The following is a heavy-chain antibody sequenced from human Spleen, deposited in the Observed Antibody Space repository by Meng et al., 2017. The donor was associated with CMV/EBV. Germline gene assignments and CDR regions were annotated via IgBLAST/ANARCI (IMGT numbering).Heavy chain of an antibody. D-gene: IGHD2-2*01. J-gene: IGHJ4*02. V-gene: IGHV1-2*02. CDR2: ISPNSGGT. CDR1: GYTFTGYY. CDR3: AKEGEDCRSTSCYLDH. Sequence: ASVKVSCKASGYTFTGYYVHWVRQAPGQGLEWMGWISPNSGGTNYAQKFQDRVTMTKDTSLNTAYMELSRLTSDDTAVYYCAKEGEDCRSTSCYLDHWGQGTLVTVSS.